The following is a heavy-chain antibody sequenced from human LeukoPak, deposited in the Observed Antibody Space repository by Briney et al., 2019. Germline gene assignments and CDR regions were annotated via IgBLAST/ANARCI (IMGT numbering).Heavy chain of an antibody. CDR3: ARDTAMGNYYHYYYMDV. CDR1: GYTFTGYY. V-gene: IGHV1-2*02. CDR2: INPNSGGT. J-gene: IGHJ6*03. Sequence: ASVKASCKASGYTFTGYYMHWVRQAPGQGLEWMGWINPNSGGTNYAQKFQGRVTMTRDTSISTAYMELSRLRSDDTAVYYCARDTAMGNYYHYYYMDVWGKGTTVTISS. D-gene: IGHD5-18*01.